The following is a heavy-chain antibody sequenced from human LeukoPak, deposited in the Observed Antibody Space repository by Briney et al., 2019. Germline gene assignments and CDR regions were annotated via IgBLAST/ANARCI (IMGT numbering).Heavy chain of an antibody. J-gene: IGHJ4*02. Sequence: SSETLSLTCTVSGGSISSGNYYWSWIRQPAGKGLEWIGRIFTSGSTNYNPSLKSRVTISVDTSKNQFSLKLSSVTAADTAVYYCARRAVRGQVPAAIPPVDYWGQGTLVTVSS. D-gene: IGHD2-2*01. CDR2: IFTSGST. CDR3: ARRAVRGQVPAAIPPVDY. CDR1: GGSISSGNYY. V-gene: IGHV4-61*02.